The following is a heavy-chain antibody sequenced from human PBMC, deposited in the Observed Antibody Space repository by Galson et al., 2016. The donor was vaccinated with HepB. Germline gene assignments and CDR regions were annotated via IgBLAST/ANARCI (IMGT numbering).Heavy chain of an antibody. CDR2: ITPFNGFT. V-gene: IGHV1-45*02. D-gene: IGHD3-16*01. CDR3: AAGMGDHAMGF. J-gene: IGHJ4*02. CDR1: GSPFTYRY. Sequence: SVKVSCKASGSPFTYRYVHWVRQAPGQALEWMGWITPFNGFTDYAQKFQDRVTITSDRSESTVYMEVKNLRSEDSGIYFCAAGMGDHAMGFWGQGTRVIVSS.